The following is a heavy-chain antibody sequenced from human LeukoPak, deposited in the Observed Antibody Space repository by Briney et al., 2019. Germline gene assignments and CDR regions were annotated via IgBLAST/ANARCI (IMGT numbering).Heavy chain of an antibody. CDR1: GGTFSSHA. J-gene: IGHJ4*02. CDR2: IIPIFGTA. V-gene: IGHV1-69*13. Sequence: ASEKVSCKASGGTFSSHAISWVRQAPGQGLEWMGGIIPIFGTAKYAQKFQGRVTITADESTSTAYMELSSLRSEDTAVYYCARDSSGPRYDFWSGYYHPYFDYWGQGTLVTVSS. D-gene: IGHD3-3*01. CDR3: ARDSSGPRYDFWSGYYHPYFDY.